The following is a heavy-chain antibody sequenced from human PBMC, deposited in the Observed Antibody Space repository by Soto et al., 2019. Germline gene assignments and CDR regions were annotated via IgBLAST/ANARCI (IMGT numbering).Heavy chain of an antibody. D-gene: IGHD2-15*01. J-gene: IGHJ4*02. V-gene: IGHV1-18*01. CDR1: GYTFTSYG. CDR2: ISAYNGNT. Sequence: ASVKVSCKASGYTFTSYGISWVRQAPGQGLEWMGWISAYNGNTNYAQKLQGRVTMTTDTSTSTAYMELRSLRSDDTAVYYCARAPPYCSGGSCYNFDYWGQGTLVTVPS. CDR3: ARAPPYCSGGSCYNFDY.